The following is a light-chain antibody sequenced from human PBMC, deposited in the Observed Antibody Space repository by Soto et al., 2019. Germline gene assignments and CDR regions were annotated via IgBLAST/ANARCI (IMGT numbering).Light chain of an antibody. CDR2: DVS. J-gene: IGLJ2*01. CDR1: SSDVGGYNY. CDR3: RSYNSSSRLLV. V-gene: IGLV2-14*01. Sequence: QSVLTQPASVSGSPGQSITISCTGTSSDVGGYNYVSWYQQHPGKAPKLMIYDVSNRPSGVSNRFSGSKSGNTASLTISGLQAEDEADYYCRSYNSSSRLLVFGGGTKLTVL.